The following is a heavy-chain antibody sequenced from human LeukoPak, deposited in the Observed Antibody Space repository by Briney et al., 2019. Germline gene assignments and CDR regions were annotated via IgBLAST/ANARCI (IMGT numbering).Heavy chain of an antibody. CDR3: ARSSYYDDAFDF. J-gene: IGHJ4*02. CDR2: FSNSGRT. V-gene: IGHV4-59*01. D-gene: IGHD3-22*01. Sequence: PSETLSLTCTVSGGSISNYYWNWIRLPPGKGLEWIGSFSNSGRTNSNPSPKTQVTISVHTSKNQFSLRLTSVTAADTAVYYCARSSYYDDAFDFWGQGTLVTVSS. CDR1: GGSISNYY.